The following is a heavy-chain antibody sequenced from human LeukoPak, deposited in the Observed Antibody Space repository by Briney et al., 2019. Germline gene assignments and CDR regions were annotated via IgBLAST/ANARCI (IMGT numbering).Heavy chain of an antibody. CDR2: INSDGSST. V-gene: IGHV3-74*01. D-gene: IGHD3-3*01. J-gene: IGHJ6*02. CDR1: GFTFSSYW. Sequence: GGSLRLSCAASGFTFSSYWMHWVRQAPGKGLVWVSRINSDGSSTSYADSVKGRFTISRDNAKNTLYLQVNSLRAEDTAVYYCARDQEENYDFWSGYYTTGYYGMDVWGQGTTVTVSS. CDR3: ARDQEENYDFWSGYYTTGYYGMDV.